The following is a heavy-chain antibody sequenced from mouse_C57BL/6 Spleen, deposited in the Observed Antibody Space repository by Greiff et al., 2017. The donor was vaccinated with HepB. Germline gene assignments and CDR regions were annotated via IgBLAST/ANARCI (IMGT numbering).Heavy chain of an antibody. D-gene: IGHD2-12*01. CDR3: ARDDPYYYAMDY. J-gene: IGHJ4*01. Sequence: DVMLVESGGGLVKPGGSLKLSCAASGFTFSDYGMHWVRQAPEKGLEWVAYISSGSSTIYYADTVKGRFTISRDNAKNTLFLQMTSLRSEDTAMYYCARDDPYYYAMDYWGQGTSVTVSS. CDR2: ISSGSSTI. CDR1: GFTFSDYG. V-gene: IGHV5-17*01.